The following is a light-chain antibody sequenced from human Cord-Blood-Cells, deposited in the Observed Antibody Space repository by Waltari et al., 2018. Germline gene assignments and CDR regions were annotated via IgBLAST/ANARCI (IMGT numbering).Light chain of an antibody. CDR1: SSDVGSYNL. V-gene: IGLV2-23*01. CDR2: EGS. Sequence: QSALTQPASVSGSPGQSITISCTGTSSDVGSYNLVSWYKQHTGKAPKLMIYEGSKRPSGVSNRFSGSKSGNTASLTISGLQAEDEADYYCCSYAGSVVFGGGTKLTVL. J-gene: IGLJ2*01. CDR3: CSYAGSVV.